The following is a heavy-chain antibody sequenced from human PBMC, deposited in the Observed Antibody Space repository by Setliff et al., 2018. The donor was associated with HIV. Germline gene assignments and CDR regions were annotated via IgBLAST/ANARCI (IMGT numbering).Heavy chain of an antibody. CDR2: IIPIFGTT. Sequence: GASVKVSCKASGGTFSSYAISWVRQAPGQGLEWMGGIIPIFGTTNYAQQFQGRVTINTYESTTTAYMELSRLRSEDTALYSCAGRILTVYYTFRADYWGQGTLVTVSS. CDR3: AGRILTVYYTFRADY. V-gene: IGHV1-69*05. D-gene: IGHD3-9*01. CDR1: GGTFSSYA. J-gene: IGHJ4*02.